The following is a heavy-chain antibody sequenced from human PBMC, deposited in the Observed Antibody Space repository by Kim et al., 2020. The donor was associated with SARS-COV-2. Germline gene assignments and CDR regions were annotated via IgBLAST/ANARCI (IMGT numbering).Heavy chain of an antibody. J-gene: IGHJ2*01. Sequence: ASVKVSCKASGYTFTGYYMHWVRQAPGQGLEWMGRINPNSGGTNYAQKFQGRVTMTRDTSISTAYMELSRLRSDDTAVYYCARGVRWELLNWYFDLWGRGTLVTVSS. CDR3: ARGVRWELLNWYFDL. CDR2: INPNSGGT. CDR1: GYTFTGYY. V-gene: IGHV1-2*06. D-gene: IGHD1-26*01.